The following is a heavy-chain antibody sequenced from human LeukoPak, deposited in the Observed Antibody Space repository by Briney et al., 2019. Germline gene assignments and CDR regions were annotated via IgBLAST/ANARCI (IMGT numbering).Heavy chain of an antibody. CDR3: ARGAWVETAATGTLRDYYYYYYMDG. D-gene: IGHD2-15*01. Sequence: GASVKVTCKASGYTFAAYYMYWVRQAPGQGLEWMGWIRPNHDGTKYQQKFQGRVSISRDTSINTAYMELSRLAPDNTAVDYCARGAWVETAATGTLRDYYYYYYMDGWGKGTTVTISS. J-gene: IGHJ6*03. CDR2: IRPNHDGT. CDR1: GYTFAAYY. V-gene: IGHV1-2*02.